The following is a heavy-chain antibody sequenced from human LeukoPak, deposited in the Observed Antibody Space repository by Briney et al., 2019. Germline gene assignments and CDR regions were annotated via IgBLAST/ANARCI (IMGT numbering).Heavy chain of an antibody. CDR1: GGSISSGDYY. CDR3: ARSGYDSQDYFDY. CDR2: IYYSGST. J-gene: IGHJ4*02. V-gene: IGHV4-30-4*01. Sequence: SQTLSLTCTVSGGSISSGDYYWSWIRQPPGKGLEWIGYIYYSGSTYYNPSLKSRVTISVDTSKNQFSLELSSVTAADTAVYYCARSGYDSQDYFDYWGQGTLVTVSS. D-gene: IGHD3-3*01.